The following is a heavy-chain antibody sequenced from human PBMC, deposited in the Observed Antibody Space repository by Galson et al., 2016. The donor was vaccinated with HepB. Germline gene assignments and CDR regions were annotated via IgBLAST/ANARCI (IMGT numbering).Heavy chain of an antibody. CDR2: ISRGSAYI. J-gene: IGHJ3*02. V-gene: IGHV3-21*01. D-gene: IGHD1-20*01. CDR1: GFTFSSYN. CDR3: GRPRDNYCHAFYI. Sequence: SLRLSCAASGFTFSSYNLNWVRQAPGKGLEWVSSISRGSAYIYYADSVKGRFTISRDNAKNSLYLQMHSLRAEDTAVYFCGRPRDNYCHAFYIWGPGTLVTVSS.